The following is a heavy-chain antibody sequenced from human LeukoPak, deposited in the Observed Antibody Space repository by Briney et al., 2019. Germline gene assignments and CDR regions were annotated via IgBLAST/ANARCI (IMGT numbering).Heavy chain of an antibody. CDR1: GGSISSSSYY. CDR2: IYHSGST. Sequence: SETLSLTCTVSGGSISSSSYYWGWIRQPPGKGLEWIGSIYHSGSTYYNPSLKSRVTISVDTSKNQFSLKLSSVTAADTAVYYCARVSLSGGVRGVIGKFDPWGQGTLVTVSS. V-gene: IGHV4-39*07. D-gene: IGHD3-10*01. J-gene: IGHJ5*02. CDR3: ARVSLSGGVRGVIGKFDP.